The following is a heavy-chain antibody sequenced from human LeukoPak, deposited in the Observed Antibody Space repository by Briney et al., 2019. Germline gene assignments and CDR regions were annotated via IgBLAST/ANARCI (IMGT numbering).Heavy chain of an antibody. D-gene: IGHD4-17*01. CDR1: GLTFSSYS. CDR3: ARDEDGDYPGYIGY. V-gene: IGHV3-21*01. J-gene: IGHJ4*02. CDR2: ISSSSSYI. Sequence: GGSLRLSCAASGLTFSSYSMNWVRQAPGKGLEWVSSISSSSSYIYYADSVKGRFTISRDNAKNSLYLQMNSLRAEDTAVYYCARDEDGDYPGYIGYWGQGTLVTVSS.